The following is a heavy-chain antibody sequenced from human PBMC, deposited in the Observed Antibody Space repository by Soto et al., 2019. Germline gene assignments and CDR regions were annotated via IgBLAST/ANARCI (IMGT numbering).Heavy chain of an antibody. CDR3: AREGRGKKAGYNGLVSLGY. V-gene: IGHV1-69*06. CDR2: IIPIFNTT. Sequence: QVQLVQSGAEVKTPGSSLKVSCTVSGSRFSNYVISWVRQAPGHGLEWLGRIIPIFNTTQYAQKFQGRVTITAEKSTNTASLELSSLRSDDTAVYYCAREGRGKKAGYNGLVSLGYWGQGTLVTVSS. J-gene: IGHJ4*02. D-gene: IGHD2-2*02. CDR1: GSRFSNYV.